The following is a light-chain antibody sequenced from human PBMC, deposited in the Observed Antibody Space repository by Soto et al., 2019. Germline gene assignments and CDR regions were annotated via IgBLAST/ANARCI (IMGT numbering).Light chain of an antibody. V-gene: IGKV3-11*01. Sequence: EVVMRQSPATLSVSPGEGATLSCRASQGIGDTLAWYQHKPGQTPRLLIYDASNRATGIPARFSGSGSGTDFTLTISRLEPEDFAVYYCQQRSNWPPITFGQGTRLEI. CDR3: QQRSNWPPIT. J-gene: IGKJ5*01. CDR1: QGIGDT. CDR2: DAS.